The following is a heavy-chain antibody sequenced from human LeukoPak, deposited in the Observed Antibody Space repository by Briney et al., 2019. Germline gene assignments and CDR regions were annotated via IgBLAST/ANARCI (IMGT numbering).Heavy chain of an antibody. CDR1: GGSFSGYY. CDR3: ASLKGGYYFVYY. J-gene: IGHJ4*02. Sequence: SETLSLTCTVSGGSFSGYYWSWIRQPPGKGLEWIGEINHSGSTNYNPSLKSRVTISVDTSKNQFSLKLSSVTAADTAVYYCASLKGGYYFVYYWGQGTLVTVSS. V-gene: IGHV4-34*01. CDR2: INHSGST. D-gene: IGHD3-22*01.